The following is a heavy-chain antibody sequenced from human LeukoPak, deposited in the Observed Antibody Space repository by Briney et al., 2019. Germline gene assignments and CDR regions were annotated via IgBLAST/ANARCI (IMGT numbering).Heavy chain of an antibody. V-gene: IGHV6-1*01. D-gene: IGHD1-26*01. CDR2: TYYRSKWYY. J-gene: IGHJ4*02. Sequence: SQTLSLTCVISGYSVSSNSAAWNWIRQSPSRGLEWLGRTYYRSKWYYHYAVSMKSRITVNPDTSKNQFSLQLNSVTPEDPAVYYCARTRDLGPDYWGQGTLVTVSS. CDR1: GYSVSSNSAA. CDR3: ARTRDLGPDY.